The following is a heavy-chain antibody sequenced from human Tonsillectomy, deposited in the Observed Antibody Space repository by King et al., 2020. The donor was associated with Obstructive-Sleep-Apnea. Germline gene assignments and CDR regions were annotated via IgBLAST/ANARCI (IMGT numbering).Heavy chain of an antibody. J-gene: IGHJ4*02. CDR3: ARYDTSAWYFDY. V-gene: IGHV4-59*01. D-gene: IGHD6-19*01. CDR2: IYYLGCT. CDR1: CGSISGYY. Sequence: VQLQESGPVLVKPSETLSLTCTVSCGSISGYYWNWIRQSPGKGLEWIGYIYYLGCTDYNPSLKSRVTMSVDTSKNQFSLKLSSVTAADSAVYYCARYDTSAWYFDYWGQGTLVTVSS.